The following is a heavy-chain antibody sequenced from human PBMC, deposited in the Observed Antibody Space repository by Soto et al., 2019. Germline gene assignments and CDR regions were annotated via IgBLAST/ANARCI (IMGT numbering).Heavy chain of an antibody. V-gene: IGHV5-51*01. CDR3: ARHKTAGYYYSEDAFHM. D-gene: IGHD3-9*01. Sequence: PGESLKISCKGSGSTFTIYWIGWVRQMPGKGLEWMGNIYPGDSDIRYSPSFQGQVTISVDKSITTAYLQWSSLKATDTAMYYCARHKTAGYYYSEDAFHMCGQGTMVTVSS. J-gene: IGHJ3*02. CDR2: IYPGDSDI. CDR1: GSTFTIYW.